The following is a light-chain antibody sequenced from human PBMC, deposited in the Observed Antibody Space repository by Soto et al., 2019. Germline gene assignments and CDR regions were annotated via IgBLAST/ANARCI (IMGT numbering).Light chain of an antibody. Sequence: DILMTQSPSSLSASVGDRATITCRASQGISSYLAWYQQKPGQVPTLLIYAASTLQSGVPARFSGSGSGTDFTLTISSLQPEDVATYYCQKYNSAPLTFGGGTKVEIK. J-gene: IGKJ4*01. V-gene: IGKV1-27*01. CDR1: QGISSY. CDR3: QKYNSAPLT. CDR2: AAS.